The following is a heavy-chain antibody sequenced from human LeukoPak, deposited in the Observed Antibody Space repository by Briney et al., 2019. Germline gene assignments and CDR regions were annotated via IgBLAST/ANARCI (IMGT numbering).Heavy chain of an antibody. CDR2: IGTSGGST. Sequence: GGSLRLSCATSGFTFSSYAMSWVRQAPGKGLEWVSGIGTSGGSTYYADSVKGRFTNSRDNSKNTLYLQMNSLSTEDTAVYYCAKAEGYDILTGLDYWGQGTLVTVSS. V-gene: IGHV3-23*01. CDR1: GFTFSSYA. J-gene: IGHJ4*02. CDR3: AKAEGYDILTGLDY. D-gene: IGHD3-9*01.